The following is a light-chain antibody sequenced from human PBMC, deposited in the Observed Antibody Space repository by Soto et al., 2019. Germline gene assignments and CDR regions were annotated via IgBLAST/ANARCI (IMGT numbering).Light chain of an antibody. CDR2: RSD. CDR1: SSNIGSNH. Sequence: QSVLTQPPSTSGTPGQRVTISCSGSSSNIGSNHVYGYQQFPGMAPKLLMYRSDQRPTGVPDRFSGSKSATSASLAISGLRSDDEADYYCSARDDSLSGVVFGGGTQLTVL. CDR3: SARDDSLSGVV. J-gene: IGLJ2*01. V-gene: IGLV1-47*01.